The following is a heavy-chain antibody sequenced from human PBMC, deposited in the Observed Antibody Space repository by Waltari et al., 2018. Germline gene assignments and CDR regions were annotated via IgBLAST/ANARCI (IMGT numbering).Heavy chain of an antibody. CDR2: INPIRGGT. Sequence: QVQLVQSGAEVKKPGASVKVSCKASGYTFTVYYMHWVRQAPGQGLEWMGWINPIRGGTNYAQNFQGRVTMTRDTSISTAYMELSRLRSDDTAVYYCARDPFLDYGAFDIWGQGTMVTVSS. J-gene: IGHJ3*02. CDR1: GYTFTVYY. CDR3: ARDPFLDYGAFDI. V-gene: IGHV1-2*02. D-gene: IGHD3-10*01.